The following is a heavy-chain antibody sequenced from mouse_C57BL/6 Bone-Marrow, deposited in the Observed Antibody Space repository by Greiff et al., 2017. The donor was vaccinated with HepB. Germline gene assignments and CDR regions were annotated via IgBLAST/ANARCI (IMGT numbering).Heavy chain of an antibody. J-gene: IGHJ3*01. CDR1: GYSITSGYY. D-gene: IGHD2-5*01. CDR3: ARERDYYSNYVFAY. Sequence: ESGPGLVKPSQSLSLTCSVTGYSITSGYYWNWIRQFPGNKLEWMGYISYDGSNNYNPSLKNRISITRDTSKNQFFLKLNSVTTEDTATYYCARERDYYSNYVFAYWGQGTLVTVSA. V-gene: IGHV3-6*01. CDR2: ISYDGSN.